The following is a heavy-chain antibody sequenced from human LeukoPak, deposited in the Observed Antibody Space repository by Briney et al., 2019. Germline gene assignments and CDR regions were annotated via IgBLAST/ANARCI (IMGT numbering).Heavy chain of an antibody. CDR2: ISGSGGGT. CDR3: AKSYYDILTGQPY. J-gene: IGHJ4*02. CDR1: GFTFSTYA. V-gene: IGHV3-23*01. Sequence: GGSLRLSCAASGFTFSTYAMSWVRQAPGKGLESVSAISGSGGGTYYADSVRGRFTISRDNSKNTLYLQMNSLRAEDTAIYYCAKSYYDILTGQPYWGQGTLVTVSS. D-gene: IGHD3-9*01.